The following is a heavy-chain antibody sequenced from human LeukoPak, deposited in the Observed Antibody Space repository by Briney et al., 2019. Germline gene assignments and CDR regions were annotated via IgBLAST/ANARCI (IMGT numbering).Heavy chain of an antibody. CDR2: IYYSGST. CDR1: GGSLSSYY. Sequence: PSDTLSLTCTVPGGSLSSYYWSWIRQPPGKGLESIAYIYYSGSTNYNPSLKSRVTISVDTSKNQFSLKLSSVTAADTAVYYCARSYSNSYYYYGMDVWGQGTTVTVSS. CDR3: ARSYSNSYYYYGMDV. D-gene: IGHD4-11*01. V-gene: IGHV4-59*07. J-gene: IGHJ6*02.